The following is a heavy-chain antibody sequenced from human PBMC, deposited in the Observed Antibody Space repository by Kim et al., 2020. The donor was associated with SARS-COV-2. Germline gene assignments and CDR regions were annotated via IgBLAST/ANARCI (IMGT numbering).Heavy chain of an antibody. V-gene: IGHV4-34*01. Sequence: SETLSLTCAVYGGSFSDYYWNWIRQAPGKGLEWIGEINHSGSTNYNPSLKSRITLSVDTSKNQFSLKVRSVTAADTAMYYCATQSAGYLGGPRSYYHYGTDVWGQGTTVTVSS. D-gene: IGHD5-18*01. CDR3: ATQSAGYLGGPRSYYHYGTDV. CDR2: INHSGST. CDR1: GGSFSDYY. J-gene: IGHJ6*02.